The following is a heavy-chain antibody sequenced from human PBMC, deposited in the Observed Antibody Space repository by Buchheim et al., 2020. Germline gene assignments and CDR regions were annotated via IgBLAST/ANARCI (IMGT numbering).Heavy chain of an antibody. CDR3: TKKLLSGSYPFDN. V-gene: IGHV3-23*01. Sequence: EVQLLESGGGLVQPGGSLRLSCAASGLTFSSSAMNWVRQAPGKGLEWVSSISGGGDYTYYAASVMGRFTIFSDNSESTLFLQMNSLRAEDTAVYYCTKKLLSGSYPFDNWGQGTL. D-gene: IGHD3-22*01. CDR2: ISGGGDYT. CDR1: GLTFSSSA. J-gene: IGHJ4*02.